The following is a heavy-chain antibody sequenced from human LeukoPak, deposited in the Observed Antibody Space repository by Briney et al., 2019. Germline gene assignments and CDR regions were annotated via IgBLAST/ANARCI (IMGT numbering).Heavy chain of an antibody. J-gene: IGHJ3*02. Sequence: GGSLRLSCAASGFTFSTYWVHWVRQAPGKGLVWVSRIHNDGSSISYADSVNGRFTISRDNAKNTLFLQMNSLRVEDTAVYYCARAQWLANDVFDIWGQGTMVTVSS. V-gene: IGHV3-74*01. CDR1: GFTFSTYW. CDR2: IHNDGSSI. CDR3: ARAQWLANDVFDI. D-gene: IGHD6-19*01.